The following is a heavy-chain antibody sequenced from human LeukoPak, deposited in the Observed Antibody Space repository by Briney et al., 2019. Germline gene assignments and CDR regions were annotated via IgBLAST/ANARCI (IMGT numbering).Heavy chain of an antibody. CDR3: ARHRRKVATITTFDY. D-gene: IGHD5-24*01. CDR1: GDSISSNYY. J-gene: IGHJ4*02. Sequence: PSETLSLTCSVSGDSISSNYYWGWIRQPPGKGLEWIGSIYYSGSTYYNPSLKSRVTISVDTSKNQFSLKLSSVTAADTAVYYCARHRRKVATITTFDYWGQGTLVTVSS. CDR2: IYYSGST. V-gene: IGHV4-39*01.